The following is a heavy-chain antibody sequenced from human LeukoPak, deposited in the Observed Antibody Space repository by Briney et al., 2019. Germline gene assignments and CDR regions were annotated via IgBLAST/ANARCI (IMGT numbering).Heavy chain of an antibody. Sequence: SETLSLTCAVYGGSFSGYYWSWIRQPPGKGLEWMGEINHSGGTNCNPSLKIRVPLSIDLSKNQFSLKLTSVTAADTAVYFCARGQEATTGQLPDWFDPWGRGTLVTVSS. V-gene: IGHV4-34*01. CDR2: INHSGGT. CDR1: GGSFSGYY. J-gene: IGHJ5*02. D-gene: IGHD1-26*01. CDR3: ARGQEATTGQLPDWFDP.